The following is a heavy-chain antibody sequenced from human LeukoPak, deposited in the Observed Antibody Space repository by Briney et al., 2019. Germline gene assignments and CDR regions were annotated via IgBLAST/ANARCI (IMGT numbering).Heavy chain of an antibody. CDR3: ARVPGVHSGSSSGGFDY. D-gene: IGHD1-26*01. J-gene: IGHJ4*02. CDR2: ISYDGSNK. Sequence: GGSLRLSCAASGFTFSSYAMHWVRQAPGKGLEWVAVISYDGSNKYYADSVKGRFTISRDNSKNTLYLQMNSLRAEDTAVYYCARVPGVHSGSSSGGFDYWGQGTLVTVSS. CDR1: GFTFSSYA. V-gene: IGHV3-30-3*01.